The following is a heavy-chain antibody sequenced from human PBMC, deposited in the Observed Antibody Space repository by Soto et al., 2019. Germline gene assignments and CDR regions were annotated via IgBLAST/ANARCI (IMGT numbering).Heavy chain of an antibody. J-gene: IGHJ4*02. CDR2: INIGNGNT. CDR3: TSDNKGLADY. Sequence: ASVKVSCKASGYTSTNYAVHWVRQAPGQGLQWIGWINIGNGNTKSSQKFQGRVTFSRDTSASTAYMEVSSLTSEDTAVYYCTSDNKGLADYWGQGTLVTVSS. V-gene: IGHV1-3*04. D-gene: IGHD1-20*01. CDR1: GYTSTNYA.